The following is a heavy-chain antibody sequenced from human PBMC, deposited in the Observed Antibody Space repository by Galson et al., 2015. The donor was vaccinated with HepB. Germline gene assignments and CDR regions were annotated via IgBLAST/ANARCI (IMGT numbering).Heavy chain of an antibody. J-gene: IGHJ4*02. V-gene: IGHV3-23*01. D-gene: IGHD2-21*02. CDR3: AKADIVVVTADY. Sequence: SLRLSCAASGFTFSSYAMSWVRQAPGKGLEWVSAISGSGGSTYYADSVKGRFTISRDNSKNTLYLQMNSLRAEDTAVYYCAKADIVVVTADYWGQGTLVTVSS. CDR1: GFTFSSYA. CDR2: ISGSGGST.